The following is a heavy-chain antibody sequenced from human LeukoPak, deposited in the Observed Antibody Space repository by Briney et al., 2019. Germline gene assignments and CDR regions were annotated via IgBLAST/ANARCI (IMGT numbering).Heavy chain of an antibody. D-gene: IGHD3-16*01. CDR3: AKFGVDYDMIV. J-gene: IGHJ6*02. CDR2: IYYKGNA. Sequence: SETLSLTCTVSGGSISGSYWAWIRQPPGTGQEWIGQIYYKGNADYNPSLKSRVTLSVDTSKNQFSLKLTAMTAADTAVYYCAKFGVDYDMIVWGQGTTVTVS. V-gene: IGHV4-59*01. CDR1: GGSISGSY.